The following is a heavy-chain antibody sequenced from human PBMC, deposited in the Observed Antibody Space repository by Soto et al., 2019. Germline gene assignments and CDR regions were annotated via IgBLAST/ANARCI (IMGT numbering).Heavy chain of an antibody. D-gene: IGHD3-3*01. V-gene: IGHV1-18*04. J-gene: IGHJ6*02. CDR1: GYAFTSYG. Sequence: ASVKVSCKAPGYAFTSYGISWVRQAPGQGLEWMGWISAYNGNTNYAQKLQGRVTMTTDTSTSTAYMELRSLRSDDTAVYYCARDDKYYDFWSGHRYGMDVWGQGTTVTVSS. CDR2: ISAYNGNT. CDR3: ARDDKYYDFWSGHRYGMDV.